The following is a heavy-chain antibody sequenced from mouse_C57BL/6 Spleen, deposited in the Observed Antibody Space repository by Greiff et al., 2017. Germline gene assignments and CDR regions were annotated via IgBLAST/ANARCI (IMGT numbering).Heavy chain of an antibody. J-gene: IGHJ4*01. CDR1: GFTFSDYG. Sequence: EVKLEESGGGLVKPGGSLKLSCAASGFTFSDYGMHWVRQAPEKGLEWVAYISSGSSTIYYADTVKGRFTISRDNAKNTLFLQMTSLRSEDTAMYYCARTYSNYVMDYWGQGTSVTVSS. D-gene: IGHD2-5*01. V-gene: IGHV5-17*01. CDR3: ARTYSNYVMDY. CDR2: ISSGSSTI.